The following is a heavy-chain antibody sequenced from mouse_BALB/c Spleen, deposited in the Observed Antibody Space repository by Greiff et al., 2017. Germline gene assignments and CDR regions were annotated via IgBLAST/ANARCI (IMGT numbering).Heavy chain of an antibody. V-gene: IGHV5-12-2*01. CDR1: GFTFTSYT. J-gene: IGHJ3*01. CDR2: ISTYDGGT. D-gene: IGHD2-4*01. Sequence: EVQVQQSGPGLVKPGASVKLSCAASGFTFTSYTMPWVHQTPGKSLEWIAYISTYDGGTYYPDTVKGQSTLTRDNANSTAYMQISSLTSEDTAVYYCARYDYDAYFDYWGQGTPVTVS. CDR3: ARYDYDAYFDY.